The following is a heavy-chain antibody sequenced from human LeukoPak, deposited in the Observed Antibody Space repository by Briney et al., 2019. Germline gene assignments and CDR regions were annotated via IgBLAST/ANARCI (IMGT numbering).Heavy chain of an antibody. CDR2: IYYSGST. CDR3: ARLIITANTAMDFDY. Sequence: SETLSLTCTVSGGSISSSSYYWGWIRQPPGKGLEWIGSIYYSGSTYYNPSLKSRVTISVDTSKNQFSLKLSSVTAADTAVYYCARLIITANTAMDFDYWGQGTLVTVSS. J-gene: IGHJ4*02. V-gene: IGHV4-39*07. D-gene: IGHD5-18*01. CDR1: GGSISSSSYY.